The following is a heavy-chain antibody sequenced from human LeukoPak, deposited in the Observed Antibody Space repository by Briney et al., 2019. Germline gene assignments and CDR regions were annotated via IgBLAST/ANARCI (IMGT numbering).Heavy chain of an antibody. CDR3: AKYGDSENYYYYYMDV. CDR2: ISSSSIYI. J-gene: IGHJ6*03. D-gene: IGHD4-17*01. CDR1: GFSFSSYS. Sequence: GGSLRLSCAASGFSFSSYSMNWVRQAPGKGLEWVSSISSSSIYIYYADSLKGRFTISRDNAKNSLYLQMNSLRAEDTAVYYCAKYGDSENYYYYYMDVWGKGTTVTVSS. V-gene: IGHV3-21*01.